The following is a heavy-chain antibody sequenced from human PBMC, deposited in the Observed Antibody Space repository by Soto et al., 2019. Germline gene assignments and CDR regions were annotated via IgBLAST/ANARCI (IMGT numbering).Heavy chain of an antibody. CDR3: VRDGAKTLRDWFDP. CDR2: IYATGTT. J-gene: IGHJ5*02. D-gene: IGHD1-26*01. CDR1: GASISGFY. Sequence: SETLSLTCTVSGASISGFYWSWIRKSAGKGLEWIGRIYATGTTDYNPSLKSRVMMSVDTSKKQFSLKLRSVTAADTAVYYCVRDGAKTLRDWFDPWGQGISVTVPQ. V-gene: IGHV4-4*07.